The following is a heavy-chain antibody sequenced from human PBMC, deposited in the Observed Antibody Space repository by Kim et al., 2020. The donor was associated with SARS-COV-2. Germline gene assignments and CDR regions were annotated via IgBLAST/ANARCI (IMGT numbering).Heavy chain of an antibody. D-gene: IGHD5-12*01. CDR2: IFPGDSDI. CDR3: ARGPVEKATILFDY. V-gene: IGHV5-51*01. Sequence: GESLKISCKGSGYSFPSYWIAWVRQMPWKGLEWIGIIFPGDSDITYSPSFQGHVTFSADNSINTAYLHWSSLKASDTAIYYCARGPVEKATILFDYWGQGSLVTVSS. J-gene: IGHJ4*02. CDR1: GYSFPSYW.